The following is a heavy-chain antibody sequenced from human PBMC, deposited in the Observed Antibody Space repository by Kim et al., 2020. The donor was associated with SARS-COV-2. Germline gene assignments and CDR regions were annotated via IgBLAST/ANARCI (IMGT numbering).Heavy chain of an antibody. J-gene: IGHJ4*02. V-gene: IGHV1-69*04. Sequence: SVKVSCKASGGTFSSYAISWVRQAPGQGLEWMGRIIPILGIANYAQKFQGRVTITADKSTSTAYMELSSLRSEDTAVYYCARVGHYDRGAFRGHYYGSGSPDYWGQGTLVTVSS. D-gene: IGHD3-10*01. CDR1: GGTFSSYA. CDR2: IIPILGIA. CDR3: ARVGHYDRGAFRGHYYGSGSPDY.